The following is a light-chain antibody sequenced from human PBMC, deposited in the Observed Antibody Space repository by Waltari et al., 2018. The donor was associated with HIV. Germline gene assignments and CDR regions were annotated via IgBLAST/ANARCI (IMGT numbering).Light chain of an antibody. CDR2: AAS. J-gene: IGKJ2*01. V-gene: IGKV3-15*01. Sequence: DILMTQSPATLSVSPGGGATLSCRASESVHSNLAWFQHKPGQAPRLLIYAASTRATGVPDRFSASGSGTDVTLTIRSLQSEDFAIYFCQQYHKRHETFGQGTKLEIK. CDR1: ESVHSN. CDR3: QQYHKRHET.